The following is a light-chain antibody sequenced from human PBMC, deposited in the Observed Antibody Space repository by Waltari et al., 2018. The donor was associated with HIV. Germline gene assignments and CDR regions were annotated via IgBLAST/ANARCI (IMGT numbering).Light chain of an antibody. V-gene: IGKV3-20*01. CDR1: QSISASQ. CDR3: QQYGRSPIT. J-gene: IGKJ5*01. Sequence: EIVLTQSPDTLSVSPGQSATLSCRASQSISASQLSWYQQKPGPAPRLVIYGASTRATGIPDRFSGSGSGTDFALTISRLEPEDSAVFYCQQYGRSPITFGLGTRLEIK. CDR2: GAS.